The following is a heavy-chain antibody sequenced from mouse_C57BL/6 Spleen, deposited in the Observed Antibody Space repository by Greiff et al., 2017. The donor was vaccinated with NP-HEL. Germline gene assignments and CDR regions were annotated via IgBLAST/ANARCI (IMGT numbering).Heavy chain of an antibody. D-gene: IGHD1-1*01. J-gene: IGHJ4*01. CDR2: IDPSDSYT. V-gene: IGHV1-50*01. Sequence: QVQLQQPGAELVKPGASVKLSCKASGYTFTSYWMQWVKQRPGQGLEWIGEIDPSDSYTNYNQKFKGKATLTVDTSSSTAYMQLSSLTSEDSAVYYCARGGKKATDAMDYWGQGTSVTVSS. CDR3: ARGGKKATDAMDY. CDR1: GYTFTSYW.